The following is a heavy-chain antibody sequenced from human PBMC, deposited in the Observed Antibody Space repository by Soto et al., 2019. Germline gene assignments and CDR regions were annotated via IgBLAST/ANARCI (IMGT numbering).Heavy chain of an antibody. CDR1: GGSFSSFS. Sequence: QVILAHSGAEVKKPGSSVKVSCKVSGGSFSSFSINGLRQAPGQRFEWMGGIIPILGTANFTQKFQDRVTFTADESTATAYMTLSSLTSEDTAFYYCTSFDSNGYYPQNHYWGPGTQVTVSS. CDR3: TSFDSNGYYPQNHY. V-gene: IGHV1-69*01. D-gene: IGHD3-22*01. J-gene: IGHJ4*02. CDR2: IIPILGTA.